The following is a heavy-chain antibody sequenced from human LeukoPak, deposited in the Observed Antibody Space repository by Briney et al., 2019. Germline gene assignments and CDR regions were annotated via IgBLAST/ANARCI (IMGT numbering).Heavy chain of an antibody. Sequence: GGSLRLSCAASGFTFDDYPMHWVRQAPGKGLEWVSGISWNSGSRGYADSVKGRFTISRDNAKNSLYLQMNSLRAEDTALYYCAKGYGSGSYSRDYYYYYGMDVWGQGTTATVSS. CDR3: AKGYGSGSYSRDYYYYYGMDV. CDR2: ISWNSGSR. D-gene: IGHD3-10*01. V-gene: IGHV3-9*01. CDR1: GFTFDDYP. J-gene: IGHJ6*02.